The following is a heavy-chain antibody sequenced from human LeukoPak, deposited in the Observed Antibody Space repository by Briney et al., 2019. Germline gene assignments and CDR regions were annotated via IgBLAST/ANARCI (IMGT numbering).Heavy chain of an antibody. D-gene: IGHD3-3*01. CDR3: ARAIDFWSGRISPVYYYYYMDV. J-gene: IGHJ6*03. CDR1: GGTFSSYA. V-gene: IGHV1-69*05. CDR2: IIPIFGTA. Sequence: SVKVSCKASGGTFSSYAISWVRQAPGQGLEWMGGIIPIFGTANYAQKFQGRVTITTDESTSTAYMELSSLRSEDTAVYYCARAIDFWSGRISPVYYYYYMDVWGKGTTVTVS.